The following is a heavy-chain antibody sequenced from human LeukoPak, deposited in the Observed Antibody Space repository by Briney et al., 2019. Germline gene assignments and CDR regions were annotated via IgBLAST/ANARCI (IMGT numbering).Heavy chain of an antibody. CDR1: GGTFSSYA. J-gene: IGHJ6*03. D-gene: IGHD2-2*01. V-gene: IGHV1-69*05. CDR3: ARKVEERVVVPPAIHHYYYMDV. Sequence: GASVKVSCKASGGTFSSYAISWVRQAPGQGLEWMGGIIPIFGTANYAQKFQGRVTITTDESTSTAYMELRSLRSDDTAVYYCARKVEERVVVPPAIHHYYYMDVWGKGTTVTVSS. CDR2: IIPIFGTA.